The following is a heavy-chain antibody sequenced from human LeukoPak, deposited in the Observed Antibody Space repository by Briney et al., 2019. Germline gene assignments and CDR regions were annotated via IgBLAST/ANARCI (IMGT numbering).Heavy chain of an antibody. CDR2: IIWNSGSI. Sequence: GGSLRLSCAASGFTFDDYAMHWVRQAPGKGLEWVSGIIWNSGSIGYADSVKGRFTISRDNAKNSLYLQMNSLRAEDTALYYCAKDVEYSSSRGYYFDYWGQGTLVTVSS. CDR3: AKDVEYSSSRGYYFDY. CDR1: GFTFDDYA. J-gene: IGHJ4*02. D-gene: IGHD6-6*01. V-gene: IGHV3-9*01.